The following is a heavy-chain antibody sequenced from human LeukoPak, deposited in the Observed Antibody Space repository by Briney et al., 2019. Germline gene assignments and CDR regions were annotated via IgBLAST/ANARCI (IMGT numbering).Heavy chain of an antibody. J-gene: IGHJ6*03. V-gene: IGHV4-34*03. Sequence: SETLSLTCAVYGGSFSGYYWSWIRQPPGKGLEWIGEINHSGSTNYNPSLKSRVTISVDTSKNQFSLKLSSVTAADTAVYYCFYYYDSSGYFTKYYYYMDVWGKGTTVTVSS. CDR1: GGSFSGYY. CDR3: FYYYDSSGYFTKYYYYMDV. D-gene: IGHD3-22*01. CDR2: INHSGST.